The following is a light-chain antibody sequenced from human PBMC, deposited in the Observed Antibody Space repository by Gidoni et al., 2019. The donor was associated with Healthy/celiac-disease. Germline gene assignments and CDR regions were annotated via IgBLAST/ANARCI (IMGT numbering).Light chain of an antibody. CDR2: AAS. Sequence: DIQMPQSPSSLSATVGDRVTITCRASQSINSYLNWYQQKPGKAPKLLIYAASSLQCGVPARFSGSGSGTDFTLTISSLQPEDFAIYYCQQSYSTYRTFGGGTKVEIK. J-gene: IGKJ4*01. V-gene: IGKV1-39*01. CDR3: QQSYSTYRT. CDR1: QSINSY.